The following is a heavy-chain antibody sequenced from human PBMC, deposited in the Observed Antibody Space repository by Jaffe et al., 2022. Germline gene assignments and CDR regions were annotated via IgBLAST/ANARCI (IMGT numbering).Heavy chain of an antibody. D-gene: IGHD2-15*01. CDR1: GFTVSSNY. Sequence: EVQLVESGGGLVQPGGSLRLSCAASGFTVSSNYMSWVRQAPGKGLEWVSVIYSGGSTYYADSVKGRFTISRHNSKNTLYLQMNSLRAEDTAVYYCARAGGYCSGGSCYVAWFDPWGQGTLVTVSS. J-gene: IGHJ5*02. V-gene: IGHV3-53*04. CDR2: IYSGGST. CDR3: ARAGGYCSGGSCYVAWFDP.